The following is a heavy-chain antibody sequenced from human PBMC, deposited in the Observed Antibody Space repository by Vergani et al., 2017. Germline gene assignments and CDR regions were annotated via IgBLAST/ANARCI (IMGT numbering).Heavy chain of an antibody. CDR2: IWYDGSNK. D-gene: IGHD2-15*01. CDR3: AGTGTCWGSGLGYYYGMDV. Sequence: QVQLVESGGGVVQPGRSLRLSCAASGFTFSSYGMHWVRQAPGKGLEWVAVIWYDGSNKYYADSVKGRFTISRDNSKNTLYLQMNSLRAEDTAVYYCAGTGTCWGSGLGYYYGMDVWGQGTTVTVSS. V-gene: IGHV3-33*01. CDR1: GFTFSSYG. J-gene: IGHJ6*02.